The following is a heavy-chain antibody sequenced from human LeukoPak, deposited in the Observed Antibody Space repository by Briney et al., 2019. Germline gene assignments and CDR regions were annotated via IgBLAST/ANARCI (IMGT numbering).Heavy chain of an antibody. Sequence: GGSLRPSCAASGFTFSVHYMSWVRQAPGKGLQWVSVIYSGGSTYYADSVKGRFTISRDISKNTLYLQMNSLRAEDTAVYYCARKRYDSGGYYSPFDYWGHGTLVTVSS. D-gene: IGHD3-22*01. J-gene: IGHJ4*01. V-gene: IGHV3-66*01. CDR1: GFTFSVHY. CDR2: IYSGGST. CDR3: ARKRYDSGGYYSPFDY.